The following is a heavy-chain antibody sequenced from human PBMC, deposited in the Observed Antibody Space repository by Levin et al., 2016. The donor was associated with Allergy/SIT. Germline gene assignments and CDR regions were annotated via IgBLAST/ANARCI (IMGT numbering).Heavy chain of an antibody. CDR3: AKDWGYYYYYMDV. D-gene: IGHD3-16*01. CDR2: ISYDGSNK. V-gene: IGHV3-30-3*02. Sequence: WIRQPPGKGLEWVAVISYDGSNKYYADSVKGRFTISRDNSKNTLYLQMNSLRAEDTAVYYCAKDWGYYYYYMDVWGKGTTVTVSS. J-gene: IGHJ6*03.